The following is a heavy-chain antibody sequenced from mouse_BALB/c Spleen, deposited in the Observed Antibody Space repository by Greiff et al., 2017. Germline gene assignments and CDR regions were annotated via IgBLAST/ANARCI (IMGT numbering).Heavy chain of an antibody. D-gene: IGHD2-14*01. V-gene: IGHV5-9-4*01. Sequence: EVMLVESGGGLVKPGGSLKLSCAASGFAFSSYAMSWVRQSPEKRLEWVAEISSGGSYTYYPDTVTGRFTISRDNAKNTLYLEMSSLRSEDTAMYYCARGGYPYAMDYWGQGTSVTVSS. CDR1: GFAFSSYA. J-gene: IGHJ4*01. CDR2: ISSGGSYT. CDR3: ARGGYPYAMDY.